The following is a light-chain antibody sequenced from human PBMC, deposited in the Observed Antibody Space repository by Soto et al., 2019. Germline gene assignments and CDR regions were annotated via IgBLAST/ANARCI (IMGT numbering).Light chain of an antibody. Sequence: EIVLTQSPGTLSLSPGERATLSCRASQSVSSSYLAWYQQKPGQAPRLLIYGASSRATGIPDRFSGSGSGTDFTLTISSLEPEDFAVYYCQQYGSSPYTFGHGTKLESK. J-gene: IGKJ2*01. CDR2: GAS. CDR3: QQYGSSPYT. CDR1: QSVSSSY. V-gene: IGKV3-20*01.